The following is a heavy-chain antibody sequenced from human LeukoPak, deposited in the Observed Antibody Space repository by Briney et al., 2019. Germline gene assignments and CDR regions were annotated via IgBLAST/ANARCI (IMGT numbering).Heavy chain of an antibody. CDR1: GFTFSNAW. Sequence: GGSLRLSCAASGFTFSNAWMSWVRQAPGKGLEWVGRIKSKTDGGTTDYAAPVKGRFTISRDDSKNTLYLQMNSLRAEDTAVYYCAKVLGGYCSSTSCPNDYWGQGTLVTVSS. J-gene: IGHJ4*02. CDR2: IKSKTDGGTT. V-gene: IGHV3-15*01. CDR3: AKVLGGYCSSTSCPNDY. D-gene: IGHD2-2*01.